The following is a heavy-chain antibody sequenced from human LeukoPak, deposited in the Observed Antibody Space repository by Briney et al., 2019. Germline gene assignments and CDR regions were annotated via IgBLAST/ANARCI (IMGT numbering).Heavy chain of an antibody. V-gene: IGHV3-48*04. D-gene: IGHD1-26*01. J-gene: IGHJ4*02. Sequence: PAGGSLRLSCAASGFTFSIYSMNWVRQAPGKALEGGSYISSGSTTIYYRDSVKGRFTISRDNAKNSLYLPMNSMRADDTAIYYCAQGEWELRSAFDYWGQGTLVTVSS. CDR1: GFTFSIYS. CDR3: AQGEWELRSAFDY. CDR2: ISSGSTTI.